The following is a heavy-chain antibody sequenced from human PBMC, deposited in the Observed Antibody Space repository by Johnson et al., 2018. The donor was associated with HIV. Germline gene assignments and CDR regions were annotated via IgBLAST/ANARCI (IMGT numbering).Heavy chain of an antibody. J-gene: IGHJ3*01. V-gene: IGHV3-66*01. CDR1: GFNFDDYG. CDR3: ARDPSF. Sequence: VQLVESGGGVARPGGSLRLSCAASGFNFDDYGMSSVRQAPGKGLAWVSVLYSGGSTYCADSVKGRFTISRDNSTNTLYLQMNSPRAEDTAVYYCARDPSFWGQGTMVTVSS. CDR2: LYSGGST. D-gene: IGHD3-16*01.